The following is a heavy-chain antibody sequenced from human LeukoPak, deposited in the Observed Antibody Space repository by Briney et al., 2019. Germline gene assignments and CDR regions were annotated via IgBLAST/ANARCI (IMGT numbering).Heavy chain of an antibody. CDR3: ARDYDVLTAYPPTQLFDP. Sequence: SETLSLTCGVYGGSFSDYSWSWLRQPPGKGLEWIGEVNHSGSTNYNPSLKSRVTISVDTSKNQFSLKLNSVTAADTAVYYCARDYDVLTAYPPTQLFDPWGQGTLVTVSS. D-gene: IGHD3-9*01. J-gene: IGHJ5*02. V-gene: IGHV4-34*01. CDR2: VNHSGST. CDR1: GGSFSDYS.